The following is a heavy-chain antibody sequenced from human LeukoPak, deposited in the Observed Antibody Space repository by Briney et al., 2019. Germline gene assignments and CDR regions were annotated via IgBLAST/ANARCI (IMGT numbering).Heavy chain of an antibody. J-gene: IGHJ4*02. CDR1: GGSISGYH. Sequence: SETLSLTCNVSGGSISGYHWSWIRQPPGKGLEWLGYIYYSGSSNYNPSLKSRVTISVDTSKNQFSLKLSSVTAADTAVYYCARAAPYGDYGYWGQGTLVTVSS. D-gene: IGHD4-17*01. V-gene: IGHV4-59*12. CDR2: IYYSGSS. CDR3: ARAAPYGDYGY.